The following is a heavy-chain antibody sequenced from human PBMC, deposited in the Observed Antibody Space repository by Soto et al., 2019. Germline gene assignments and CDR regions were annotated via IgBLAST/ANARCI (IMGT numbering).Heavy chain of an antibody. Sequence: ASVKVSCKASGYTFTGYYMHWVRQAPGQGLEWMGWINPNSGGTNYAQKFQGWVTMTRDTSISTAYMELSRLRSDDTAVYYCARAIAAAGIEQWLVRGYYYYYMDVWGKGTTVTVSS. CDR2: INPNSGGT. V-gene: IGHV1-2*04. CDR3: ARAIAAAGIEQWLVRGYYYYYMDV. CDR1: GYTFTGYY. D-gene: IGHD6-13*01. J-gene: IGHJ6*03.